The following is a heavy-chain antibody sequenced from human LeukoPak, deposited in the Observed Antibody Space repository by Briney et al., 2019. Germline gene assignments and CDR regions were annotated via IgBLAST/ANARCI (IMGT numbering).Heavy chain of an antibody. J-gene: IGHJ4*02. CDR2: IYTSGST. CDR1: GASMSSYY. D-gene: IGHD4-23*01. Sequence: PSETLSLTCTVSGASMSSYYWAWIRQPAGKGLEWIGRIYTSGSTNYNPSLKSRVTMSVDTSKNQFSLRLSSVTAADTAMYYCARDPHGGRDFDYWGQGTLVTVSS. CDR3: ARDPHGGRDFDY. V-gene: IGHV4-4*07.